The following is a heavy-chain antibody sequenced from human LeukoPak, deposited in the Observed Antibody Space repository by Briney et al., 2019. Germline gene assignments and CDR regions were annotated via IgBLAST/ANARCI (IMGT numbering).Heavy chain of an antibody. CDR2: IYYNGNT. CDR3: ARRGYSYIDN. CDR1: GYSISSSYY. Sequence: SETLSLTCAVSGYSISSSYYWGWVRQPPGKGLEWIGSIYYNGNTYYNPSLKSRVSISADTSKNQLSLKLISVTAADTAIYYCARRGYSYIDNWGQGTLVTVSS. D-gene: IGHD5-18*01. V-gene: IGHV4-38-2*01. J-gene: IGHJ4*02.